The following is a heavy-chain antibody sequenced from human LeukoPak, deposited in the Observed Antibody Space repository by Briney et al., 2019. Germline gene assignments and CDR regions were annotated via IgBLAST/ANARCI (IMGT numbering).Heavy chain of an antibody. CDR2: INESGST. J-gene: IGHJ4*02. CDR1: GGSFSAYY. Sequence: SETLSLTCAVYGGSFSAYYWHWIRQPPGKGLEWIGEINESGSTKYNAFLKSRVTISVDTSKNQFSLKLSSVIAADTAMYYCASWLPATKQDYWGQGTLVTVSS. V-gene: IGHV4-34*01. CDR3: ASWLPATKQDY. D-gene: IGHD2-2*01.